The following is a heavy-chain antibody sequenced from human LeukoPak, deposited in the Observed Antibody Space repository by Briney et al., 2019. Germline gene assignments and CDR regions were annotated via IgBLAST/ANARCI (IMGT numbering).Heavy chain of an antibody. CDR2: IIWNGGST. J-gene: IGHJ6*03. V-gene: IGHV3-20*04. CDR3: TKDSLYDFSGYYHYLDV. CDR1: GFTFDDYG. Sequence: GGSLRLSCAASGFTFDDYGMSWVRQAPGKGLGWGSGIIWNGGSTGYAESVKGRFTTSRDNAKNSLYLQMNSLRAEDTALYYCTKDSLYDFSGYYHYLDVWGKGTTVTVSS. D-gene: IGHD3-3*01.